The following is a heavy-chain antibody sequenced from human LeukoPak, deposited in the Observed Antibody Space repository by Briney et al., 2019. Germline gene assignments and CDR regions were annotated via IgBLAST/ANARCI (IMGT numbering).Heavy chain of an antibody. D-gene: IGHD1-26*01. V-gene: IGHV4-34*01. CDR3: ARRSGTYHAFDI. CDR1: GGSFSGYY. CDR2: INHSGST. Sequence: SETLSLTCAVYGGSFSGYYWSWIRQPPGKGLEWIGEINHSGSTKYNPSLKSRVIMSVDASKSHFSLKLSSVTAADTAVYYCARRSGTYHAFDIWGQGTMVTVSS. J-gene: IGHJ3*02.